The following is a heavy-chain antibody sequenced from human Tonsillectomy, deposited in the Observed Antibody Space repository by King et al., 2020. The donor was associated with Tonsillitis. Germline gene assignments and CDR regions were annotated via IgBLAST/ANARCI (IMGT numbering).Heavy chain of an antibody. Sequence: VQLQESGPGLVKPSETLSLTCTVSGGSISSYYWSWLRPPPGKGLEWIGYIYYSGSTNYNPSLKSRVTISVDTSKNQFSLKLSSVTAADTAVYYCARGLVGATTGDWFDPWGQGTLVTVSS. V-gene: IGHV4-59*01. CDR2: IYYSGST. CDR3: ARGLVGATTGDWFDP. J-gene: IGHJ5*02. D-gene: IGHD1-26*01. CDR1: GGSISSYY.